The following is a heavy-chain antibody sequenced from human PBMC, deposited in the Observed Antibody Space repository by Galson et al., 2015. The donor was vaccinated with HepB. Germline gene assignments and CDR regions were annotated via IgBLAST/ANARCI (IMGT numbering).Heavy chain of an antibody. V-gene: IGHV3-23*01. Sequence: SLRLSCASSGFTFSSYAMSWVRPAPGKGLEWVSAISGSGGSTYYADSVKGRFTISRDNSKNTLYLQMNSLRAEDTAVYYCAKGSSYYSSSWYDYWGQGTLVTVSS. CDR1: GFTFSSYA. CDR2: ISGSGGST. J-gene: IGHJ4*02. D-gene: IGHD6-13*01. CDR3: AKGSSYYSSSWYDY.